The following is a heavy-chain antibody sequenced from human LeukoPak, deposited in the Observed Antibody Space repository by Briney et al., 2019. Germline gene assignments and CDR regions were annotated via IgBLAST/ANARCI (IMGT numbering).Heavy chain of an antibody. V-gene: IGHV4-59*01. CDR3: AREGGLGYSYGYGLDAFDI. CDR2: IYYSGST. D-gene: IGHD5-18*01. Sequence: PSETLSLTCTVSGGSISSYYWSWIRQPPGKGLEWIGYIYYSGSTNYNPSLKSRVTISEDTSKNQFSLKLSSVTAADTAVYYCAREGGLGYSYGYGLDAFDIWGQGTMVTVSS. J-gene: IGHJ3*02. CDR1: GGSISSYY.